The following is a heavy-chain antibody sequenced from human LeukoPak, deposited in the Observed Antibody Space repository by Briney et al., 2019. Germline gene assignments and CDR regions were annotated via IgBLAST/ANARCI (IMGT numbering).Heavy chain of an antibody. V-gene: IGHV3-15*01. D-gene: IGHD3-22*01. Sequence: GGSLRLSCAASGFAFSNAWMSWVRQAPGKGLEWVGRIKSKTDGGTTDYAAPVKGRFTISRDDSKNTLYLQMNSLKTEDTAVYYCTTDAVIVVVEPLDYWGQGTLVSVSS. CDR2: IKSKTDGGTT. CDR3: TTDAVIVVVEPLDY. J-gene: IGHJ4*02. CDR1: GFAFSNAW.